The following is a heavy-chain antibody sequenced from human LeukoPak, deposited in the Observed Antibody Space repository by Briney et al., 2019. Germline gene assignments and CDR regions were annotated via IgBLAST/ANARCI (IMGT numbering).Heavy chain of an antibody. CDR2: INHSGST. V-gene: IGHV4-34*01. J-gene: IGHJ4*02. CDR3: ARGLYFYY. CDR1: GGSFSGYY. Sequence: PSETLSLTCAVYGGSFSGYYWSWIRQPPGKGLEWIGEINHSGSTNYNPSLKSRVTISVDTSKNQFSLKLSSVTAADTAVYYCARGLYFYYWGQGTLVTVSS.